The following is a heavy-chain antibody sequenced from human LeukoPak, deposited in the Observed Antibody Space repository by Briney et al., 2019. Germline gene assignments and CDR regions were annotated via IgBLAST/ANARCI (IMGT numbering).Heavy chain of an antibody. J-gene: IGHJ5*02. Sequence: PGGSLRLSCVASGFSFSNFQMYWVRQAPGKGLEWVSIISLDGSTEYYADSVKGRFTISRDTASNTMHLEMNNLRIEDTAVYYCMRDYMGWFDPWGQGSLVTVSS. CDR1: GFSFSNFQ. V-gene: IGHV3-30-3*01. CDR3: MRDYMGWFDP. D-gene: IGHD3-10*01. CDR2: ISLDGSTE.